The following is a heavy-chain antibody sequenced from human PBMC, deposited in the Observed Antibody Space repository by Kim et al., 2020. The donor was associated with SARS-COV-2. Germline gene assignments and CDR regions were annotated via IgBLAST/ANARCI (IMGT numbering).Heavy chain of an antibody. CDR1: GYTFTGYY. D-gene: IGHD3-10*01. Sequence: ASVKVSCKASGYTFTGYYIHWVRQAPGQGLEWMGWINPNSGDTKYAEKFQGRVTMTRDTSINTAYVELSRLRSEDTAMYYCTRDLAIRPTGGYNWFDPWGQGTLVSVSS. CDR2: INPNSGDT. J-gene: IGHJ5*02. CDR3: TRDLAIRPTGGYNWFDP. V-gene: IGHV1-2*02.